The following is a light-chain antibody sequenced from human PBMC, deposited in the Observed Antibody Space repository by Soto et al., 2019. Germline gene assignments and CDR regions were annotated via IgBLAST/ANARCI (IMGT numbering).Light chain of an antibody. Sequence: EIVLTQSPGTLSLSPGERATLSCRASQSVSSSYLAWYQHKPGQAPRLLISGTSSRATGIPDRFSGSGAGTDFTLTISSLEPEDFAVYYCQQRSNWPTFGQGTKVEI. V-gene: IGKV3D-20*02. CDR1: QSVSSSY. CDR2: GTS. J-gene: IGKJ2*01. CDR3: QQRSNWPT.